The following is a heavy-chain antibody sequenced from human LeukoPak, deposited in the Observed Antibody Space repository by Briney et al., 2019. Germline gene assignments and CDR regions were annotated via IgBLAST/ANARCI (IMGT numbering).Heavy chain of an antibody. J-gene: IGHJ4*02. CDR1: GFTFSSYS. CDR3: ARVQTTVTTLDY. Sequence: KTGGSLRLSCAASGFTFSSYSMNWVRQAPGKGLEWVSSISSSSSYIYYADSVKGRFTISRDNTKNSLYLQMNSLRAEDTAVYYCARVQTTVTTLDYWGQGTLVTVSS. V-gene: IGHV3-21*01. CDR2: ISSSSSYI. D-gene: IGHD4-17*01.